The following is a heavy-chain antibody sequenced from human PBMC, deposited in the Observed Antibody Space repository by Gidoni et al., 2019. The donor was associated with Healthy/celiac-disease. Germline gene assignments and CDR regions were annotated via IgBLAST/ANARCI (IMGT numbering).Heavy chain of an antibody. CDR1: GFTFRSYA. V-gene: IGHV3-23*01. D-gene: IGHD3-22*01. CDR2: ISGSGGST. J-gene: IGHJ4*02. CDR3: AKSHQRGVVVTTYDY. Sequence: EVQLLESGGGLVQPGGSLRLSCAASGFTFRSYAMSWVRQAPGKGLEWVAAISGSGGSTYYADSVKGRFTISRDNSKNTLYLQMNSLRAEDTAVYYCAKSHQRGVVVTTYDYWGQGTLVTVSS.